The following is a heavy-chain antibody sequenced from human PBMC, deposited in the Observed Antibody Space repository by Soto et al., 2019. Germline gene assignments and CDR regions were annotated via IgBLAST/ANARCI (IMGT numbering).Heavy chain of an antibody. CDR3: AKGARITMVLGFIHY. J-gene: IGHJ4*02. CDR2: ISGSGGTT. Sequence: EVQLLESGGGLVQPGGSLRLSCAASGFTFSNFAMTWVRQAPGKGLECVSVISGSGGTTYYADSVKGRFTISRDNSKNTLYLQMNSLRAEDTAVYYCAKGARITMVLGFIHYWGQGTLVTVSS. D-gene: IGHD3-10*01. V-gene: IGHV3-23*01. CDR1: GFTFSNFA.